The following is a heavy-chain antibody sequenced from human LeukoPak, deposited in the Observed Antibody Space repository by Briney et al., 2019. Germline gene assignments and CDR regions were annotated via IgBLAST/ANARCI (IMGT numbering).Heavy chain of an antibody. V-gene: IGHV3-33*01. D-gene: IGHD2-15*01. Sequence: PGGSLRLSRAASGFTFSSYGMHWVRQAPGKGLEWVAVIWYDGSNKYYADSVKGRFTISRDNSKNTLYLQMNGLRAEDTAVYYCARDAGYCSGGSCYSHDAFDIWGQGTMVTVSS. CDR1: GFTFSSYG. CDR3: ARDAGYCSGGSCYSHDAFDI. J-gene: IGHJ3*02. CDR2: IWYDGSNK.